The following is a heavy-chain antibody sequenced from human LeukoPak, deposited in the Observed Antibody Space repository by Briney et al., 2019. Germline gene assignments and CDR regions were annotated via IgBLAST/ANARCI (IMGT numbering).Heavy chain of an antibody. J-gene: IGHJ4*02. CDR3: ARDLKGYSSSGGVDF. V-gene: IGHV3-48*01. CDR1: GFTFSSYS. Sequence: PGGSLRLSRASSGFTFSSYSMNWVRQAPGKGLEWVSYISSSGTTISYADSVKGRFTISRDSTRNSLYLQMNSLRVEDTAIYYCARDLKGYSSSGGVDFWGQGILVTVSS. CDR2: ISSSGTTI. D-gene: IGHD6-13*01.